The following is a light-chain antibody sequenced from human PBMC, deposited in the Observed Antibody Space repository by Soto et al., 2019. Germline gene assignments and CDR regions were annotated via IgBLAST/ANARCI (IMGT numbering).Light chain of an antibody. V-gene: IGLV2-14*01. J-gene: IGLJ2*01. CDR2: EVS. Sequence: QSVLTQPASVSGSPGQSITISCTGTSSDIGTYKYVSWFQQHPGKAPKLIIFEVSNRPSGLSDRFSCFKSANTSYLTISVVQPEDEADYHCTSDTTISTLVFGGGTKLTVL. CDR1: SSDIGTYKY. CDR3: TSDTTISTLV.